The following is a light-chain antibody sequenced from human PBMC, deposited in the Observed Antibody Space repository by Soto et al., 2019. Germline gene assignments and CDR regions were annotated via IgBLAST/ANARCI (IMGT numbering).Light chain of an antibody. V-gene: IGLV1-47*01. Sequence: QSVLTQPPSASGTPGQRVTISCSGSSCNIGSNYVYWYQQLPGTAPKLLIYRNNQRPSGVPDRFSGSKSGTSASLAISGLRSEDEADYYCEAWDDSLSGAVFGGGTQLTVL. CDR1: SCNIGSNY. CDR3: EAWDDSLSGAV. CDR2: RNN. J-gene: IGLJ7*01.